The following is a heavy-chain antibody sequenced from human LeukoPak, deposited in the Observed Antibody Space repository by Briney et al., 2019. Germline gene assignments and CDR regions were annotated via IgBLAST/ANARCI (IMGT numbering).Heavy chain of an antibody. D-gene: IGHD3-9*01. CDR1: GFTFSGYS. CDR2: ISSSSSCI. CDR3: ARGVVRYFDY. J-gene: IGHJ4*02. V-gene: IGHV3-21*01. Sequence: GGSLRLSCAASGFTFSGYSMNWVRQAPGKGLEWVSSISSSSSCIYYADSVKGRFTISRDNAKNSLYLQMNSLRAEDTAVYHCARGVVRYFDYWGQGALVTVSS.